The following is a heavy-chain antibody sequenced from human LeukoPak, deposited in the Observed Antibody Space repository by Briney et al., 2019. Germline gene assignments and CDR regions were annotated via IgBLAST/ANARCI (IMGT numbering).Heavy chain of an antibody. Sequence: PGGSLRLSCSASGFTFSSYAMHWVRQAPGKGLEYVPAISSNGGSTYQADSVKGRFTISRDNSKNTLYLHMSSLRTEDTAVYYCVKDGPYRTFDYSGQGTLVSVSS. V-gene: IGHV3-64D*09. CDR3: VKDGPYRTFDY. CDR2: ISSNGGST. J-gene: IGHJ4*02. D-gene: IGHD4-11*01. CDR1: GFTFSSYA.